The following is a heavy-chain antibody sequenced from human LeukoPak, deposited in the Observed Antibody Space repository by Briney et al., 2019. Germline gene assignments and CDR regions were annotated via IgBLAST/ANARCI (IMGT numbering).Heavy chain of an antibody. Sequence: ASVKVSCKASGYTFTSYDINWVRQAPGQGLEWMGWMNPNSGNTGYAQKFQGRVTITRNTSISTAYMELSSLRSEDTAVYYCARGPYSYGLNWFDPWGQGTLVTVSS. J-gene: IGHJ5*02. CDR3: ARGPYSYGLNWFDP. V-gene: IGHV1-8*03. D-gene: IGHD5-18*01. CDR1: GYTFTSYD. CDR2: MNPNSGNT.